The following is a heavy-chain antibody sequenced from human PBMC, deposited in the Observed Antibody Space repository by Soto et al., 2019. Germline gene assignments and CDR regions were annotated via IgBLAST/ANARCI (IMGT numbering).Heavy chain of an antibody. J-gene: IGHJ6*02. V-gene: IGHV1-69*13. CDR2: VIPIFGTA. Sequence: ASVKVSCKASGGTFSSYAISWVRQAPGQGLEWMGGVIPIFGTANYAQKFQGRVTITADESTSTAYMELSSLRSEDTAVYYCARGERTQYYYYSGMDVWGQGTTVTVSS. CDR3: ARGERTQYYYYSGMDV. CDR1: GGTFSSYA.